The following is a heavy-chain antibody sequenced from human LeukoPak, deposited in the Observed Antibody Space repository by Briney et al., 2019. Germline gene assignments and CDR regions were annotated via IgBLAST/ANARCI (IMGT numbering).Heavy chain of an antibody. Sequence: GSVKVSCKASGYTFTGYYMHWVRQAPGQGLEWMGWINPNSGGTNYAQKFQGRVTMTRDTSISTAYMELSRLRSDDTAVYYCARDPIPFSTVTNYFDYWGQGTLVTVSS. CDR1: GYTFTGYY. D-gene: IGHD4-17*01. J-gene: IGHJ4*02. CDR3: ARDPIPFSTVTNYFDY. CDR2: INPNSGGT. V-gene: IGHV1-2*02.